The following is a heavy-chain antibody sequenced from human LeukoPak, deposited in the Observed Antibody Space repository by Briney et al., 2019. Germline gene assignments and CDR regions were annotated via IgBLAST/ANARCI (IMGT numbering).Heavy chain of an antibody. CDR1: GFXFSTYW. CDR3: ASLQKIVPTATG. V-gene: IGHV3-74*01. D-gene: IGHD2-2*01. CDR2: INSDGSST. Sequence: GSLRLSCAASGFXFSTYWMGWIRQVPGKGLAWVSRINSDGSSTSYADSVRGRFTISRDNAKNTLYLQMDSLRADDTAVYYCASLQKIVPTATGWGQGTLVTVSS. J-gene: IGHJ4*02.